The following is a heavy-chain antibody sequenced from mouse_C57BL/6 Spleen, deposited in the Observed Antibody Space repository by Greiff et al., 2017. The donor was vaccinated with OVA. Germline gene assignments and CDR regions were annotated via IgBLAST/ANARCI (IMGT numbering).Heavy chain of an antibody. CDR3: YYSNYDFDV. Sequence: LVESGAELVRPGASVKLSCTASGFNIKDDYMHWVKQRPEQGLEWIGWIDPENGDTEYASKFQGKATITADTSSNPAYLQLSSLTSEDTAVYYCYYSNYDFDVWGTGTTVTVSS. J-gene: IGHJ1*03. V-gene: IGHV14-4*01. D-gene: IGHD2-5*01. CDR1: GFNIKDDY. CDR2: IDPENGDT.